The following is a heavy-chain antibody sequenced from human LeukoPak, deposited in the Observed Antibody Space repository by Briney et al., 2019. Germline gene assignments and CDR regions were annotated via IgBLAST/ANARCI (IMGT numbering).Heavy chain of an antibody. CDR3: ASFYCSGGSCYQYYSYYYMDV. D-gene: IGHD2-15*01. CDR2: INHRGST. J-gene: IGHJ6*03. Sequence: SETLSLTCAVYGESFSAYYWSWIRQPPGKGLEWIGEINHRGSTNYNPSLKSRVTISVDTSKNQFSLKLNSVTAADTAVYYCASFYCSGGSCYQYYSYYYMDVWGKGPRSPSP. V-gene: IGHV4-34*01. CDR1: GESFSAYY.